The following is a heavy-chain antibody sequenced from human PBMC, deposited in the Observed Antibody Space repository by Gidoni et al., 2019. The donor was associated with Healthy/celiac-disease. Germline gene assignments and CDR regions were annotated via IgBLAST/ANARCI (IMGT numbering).Heavy chain of an antibody. CDR1: GFTFSNAW. J-gene: IGHJ4*02. V-gene: IGHV3-15*01. Sequence: EVQLVESGGGLVKPGGSLRLSCAASGFTFSNAWMSWVRQAPGKGLAWVGRINSKTDGGTPDYASPVKGRFTISRDDSKNTLYLQMNSLTPEDTAVYYCTTVEGHGAPFFDYWGQGTLVTVSS. D-gene: IGHD3-10*01. CDR2: INSKTDGGTP. CDR3: TTVEGHGAPFFDY.